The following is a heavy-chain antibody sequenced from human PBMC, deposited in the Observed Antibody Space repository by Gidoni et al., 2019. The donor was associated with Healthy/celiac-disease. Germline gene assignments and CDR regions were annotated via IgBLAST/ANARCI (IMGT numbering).Heavy chain of an antibody. CDR3: AHRPIGNWFDP. CDR1: GFSLSTSGMG. Sequence: QITLKESGRTLVKPTQTLTLTCTFSGFSLSTSGMGVGWIRQPPGKALEWLALIYWNDDKRYSPSLKSRLTITQDTSKNQVVLSMTNMDPVDTATYYCAHRPIGNWFDPWGQGTLVTVSS. D-gene: IGHD3-16*02. CDR2: IYWNDDK. V-gene: IGHV2-5*01. J-gene: IGHJ5*02.